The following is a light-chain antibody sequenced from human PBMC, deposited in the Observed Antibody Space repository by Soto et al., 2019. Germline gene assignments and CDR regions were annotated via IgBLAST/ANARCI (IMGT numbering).Light chain of an antibody. Sequence: EIVLTQSPATLSLSPGERAALSCGASQSVSSDYLAWYQQKPGLAPRLLIYDASRRATGIPDRFSGSGSGADFILSISRLEPEDFAVYYCQQYGSSPWTFGQGTKVDIK. V-gene: IGKV3D-20*01. CDR2: DAS. CDR3: QQYGSSPWT. J-gene: IGKJ1*01. CDR1: QSVSSDY.